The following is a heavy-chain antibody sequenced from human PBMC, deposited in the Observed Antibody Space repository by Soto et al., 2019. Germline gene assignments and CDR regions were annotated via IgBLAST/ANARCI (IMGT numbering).Heavy chain of an antibody. Sequence: QLQLQESGPGLVKPSETLSLTCTVSGGSISSSSYYWGWIRQPPGKGLEWIGSIYYSGSTYYNPSLKSRVTISVDTSKNQFSLKLSSVTAADTAVYYCARPKQQLGRPGYDAFDIWGQGTMVTVSS. V-gene: IGHV4-39*01. CDR3: ARPKQQLGRPGYDAFDI. J-gene: IGHJ3*02. CDR2: IYYSGST. CDR1: GGSISSSSYY. D-gene: IGHD6-13*01.